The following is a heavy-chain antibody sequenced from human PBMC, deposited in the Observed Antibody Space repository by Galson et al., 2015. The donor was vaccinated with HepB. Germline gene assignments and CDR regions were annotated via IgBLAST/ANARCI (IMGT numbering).Heavy chain of an antibody. CDR2: IYSGGST. V-gene: IGHV3-53*01. CDR3: ATEIEVLGGYDFWSGYSLGY. Sequence: SLRLSCAASRFTVSSNYMSWVRQAPGKGLEWVSVIYSGGSTYYADSVKGRFTISRDNSKNTLYLQMNSLRAEDTAVYYCATEIEVLGGYDFWSGYSLGYWGQGTLVTVSS. J-gene: IGHJ4*02. CDR1: RFTVSSNY. D-gene: IGHD3-3*01.